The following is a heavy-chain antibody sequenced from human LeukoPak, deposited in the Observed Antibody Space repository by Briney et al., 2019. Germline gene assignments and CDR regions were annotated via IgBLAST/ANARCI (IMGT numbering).Heavy chain of an antibody. D-gene: IGHD3-3*01. CDR3: ARDVRFTIFGVVTLDY. Sequence: ASAKVSCKASGYTFTSYGISWVRPAPGQGLEWMGWISAYNGNTNYAQKLQGRVTMTTDTSTSTAYMELRSLRSDDTAVYYCARDVRFTIFGVVTLDYWGQGTLVTVSS. V-gene: IGHV1-18*01. CDR1: GYTFTSYG. CDR2: ISAYNGNT. J-gene: IGHJ4*02.